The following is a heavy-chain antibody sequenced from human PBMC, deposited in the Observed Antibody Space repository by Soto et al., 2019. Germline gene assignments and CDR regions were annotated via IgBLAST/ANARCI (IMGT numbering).Heavy chain of an antibody. Sequence: PGGSLRLSCAASGFTFSSYSMNWVRQAPGKGLEWVSSISSSSSYIYYADSVKGRFTISGDNAKNSLYLQMNSLRAEDTAVYYCARDQIWPDAFDIWGQGTMVTVSS. CDR3: ARDQIWPDAFDI. J-gene: IGHJ3*02. V-gene: IGHV3-21*01. CDR2: ISSSSSYI. CDR1: GFTFSSYS.